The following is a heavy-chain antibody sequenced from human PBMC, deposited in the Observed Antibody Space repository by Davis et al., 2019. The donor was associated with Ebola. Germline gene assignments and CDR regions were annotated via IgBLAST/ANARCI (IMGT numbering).Heavy chain of an antibody. CDR1: RFTFTTYW. Sequence: GGSLRLSCAASRFTFTTYWMSWVRQAPGKGLEWVANIKQDGSEKYYVDSVKGRFTISRDNAKNSLYLQMNSLRAEDTAVYYCARAIAGSGSYLDYYYYYGMDVWGQGTTVTVSS. CDR2: IKQDGSEK. V-gene: IGHV3-7*03. D-gene: IGHD1-26*01. CDR3: ARAIAGSGSYLDYYYYYGMDV. J-gene: IGHJ6*02.